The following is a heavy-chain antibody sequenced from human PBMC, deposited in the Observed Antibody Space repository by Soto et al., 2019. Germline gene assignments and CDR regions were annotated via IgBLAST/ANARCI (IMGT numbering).Heavy chain of an antibody. CDR2: FYNGRTT. J-gene: IGHJ4*02. V-gene: IGHV4-59*01. Sequence: QVQLQESGPGLVKPSETLSLTCTVSGGSISTYYWIWIRQPPGKGLEWIGVFYNGRTTNYSPPLKCRVTISVDTSKNQFSRKLNSVTAADTAVYYCARDGSERPATYWGQGMLVTVSS. D-gene: IGHD3-10*01. CDR3: ARDGSERPATY. CDR1: GGSISTYY.